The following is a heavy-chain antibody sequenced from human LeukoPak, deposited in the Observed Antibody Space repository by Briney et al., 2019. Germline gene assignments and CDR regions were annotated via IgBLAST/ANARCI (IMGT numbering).Heavy chain of an antibody. Sequence: GGSLRLSCAASGFTFSSYEMNWVRQAPGKGLKWVSYISSSGSTIYYADSVKGRFTISRDNAKNSLYLQMNSLRAEDTAVYYCATTRRLRLDPAPEYFQHWGQGTLVTVSS. CDR3: ATTRRLRLDPAPEYFQH. CDR2: ISSSGSTI. CDR1: GFTFSSYE. J-gene: IGHJ1*01. V-gene: IGHV3-48*03.